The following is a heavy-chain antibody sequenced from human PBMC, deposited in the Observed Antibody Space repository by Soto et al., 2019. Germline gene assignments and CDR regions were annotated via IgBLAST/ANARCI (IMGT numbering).Heavy chain of an antibody. CDR3: VRVGRLGGY. V-gene: IGHV3-7*03. J-gene: IGHJ4*02. CDR2: IKEDGSGK. Sequence: EVQLVESGGGLVQPGGSLRLSCTASGFTFSNYWMSWVRQAPGKGLGWVANIKEDGSGKYYVDSVKGRFSISRDNARNSLYLQMNSLRVEDTAVYYCVRVGRLGGYWDQGALVTVSS. CDR1: GFTFSNYW. D-gene: IGHD3-16*01.